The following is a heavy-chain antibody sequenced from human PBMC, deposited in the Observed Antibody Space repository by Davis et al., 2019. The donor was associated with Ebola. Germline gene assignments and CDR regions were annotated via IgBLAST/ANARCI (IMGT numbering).Heavy chain of an antibody. Sequence: AASVKVSCKASGYTFTRYGISWVRQAPGQGLEWMGWISAYNGNTNYAQKLQGRVTMTTGTSTSTAYMEVRSLRSDDTAVYYCARAAFGGVNDAFDIWGQGTMVTVSS. CDR3: ARAAFGGVNDAFDI. V-gene: IGHV1-18*04. CDR1: GYTFTRYG. D-gene: IGHD3-16*01. J-gene: IGHJ3*02. CDR2: ISAYNGNT.